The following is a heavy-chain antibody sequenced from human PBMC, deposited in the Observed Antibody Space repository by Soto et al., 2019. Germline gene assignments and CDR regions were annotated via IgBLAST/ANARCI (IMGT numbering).Heavy chain of an antibody. CDR3: ASRVDYDSSGSYFDY. Sequence: SETLSLTCAVSGGSISSSNWWSWVRQPPGKGLEWIGEIYHSGSTNYNPSLKNRVTISVDTSKNQFSLKLSSLTAADTAVYYCASRVDYDSSGSYFDYWGQGTLVT. J-gene: IGHJ4*02. V-gene: IGHV4-4*02. CDR1: GGSISSSNW. CDR2: IYHSGST. D-gene: IGHD3-22*01.